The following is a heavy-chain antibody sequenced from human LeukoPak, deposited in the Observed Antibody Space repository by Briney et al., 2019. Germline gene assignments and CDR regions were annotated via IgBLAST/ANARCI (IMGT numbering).Heavy chain of an antibody. CDR1: GYTFTGCY. D-gene: IGHD2-8*01. V-gene: IGHV1-2*02. J-gene: IGHJ3*02. Sequence: ASVKVSCKASGYTFTGCYMHWVRQAPGQGLEWMGWINPNSGGTNYAQKFQGRVTMTRDTSISTAYMELSRLRSDDTAVYYCAREKGVLMVYASEDAFDIWGQGTMVTVSS. CDR2: INPNSGGT. CDR3: AREKGVLMVYASEDAFDI.